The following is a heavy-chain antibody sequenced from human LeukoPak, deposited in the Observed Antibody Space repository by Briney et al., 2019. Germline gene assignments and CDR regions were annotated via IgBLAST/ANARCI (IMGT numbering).Heavy chain of an antibody. D-gene: IGHD1-20*01. CDR2: ISSSSSYI. CDR3: ARDLGNWHYFDY. J-gene: IGHJ4*02. Sequence: GRSLGLSCTASGFTFSSYSMNWVRQAPGKGLEWVSSISSSSSYIYYADSVKGRFTISRDNAKNSLYLQMNSLRAEDTAVYYCARDLGNWHYFDYWGQGTLVTVSS. CDR1: GFTFSSYS. V-gene: IGHV3-21*01.